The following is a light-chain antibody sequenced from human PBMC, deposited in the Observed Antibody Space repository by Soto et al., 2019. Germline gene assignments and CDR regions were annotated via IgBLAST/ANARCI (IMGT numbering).Light chain of an antibody. V-gene: IGKV1-5*03. J-gene: IGKJ2*01. CDR2: SSS. CDR3: QQYQGFPFT. CDR1: QYINTW. Sequence: DIQMTQSPSTLSASVGDRVIITCRASQYINTWLAWYQQKPGRAPKLLIYSSSSLVSGVPSPFSGSGSGSEFTLTIISLQSDDFATYYCQQYQGFPFTFGQGTKLEI.